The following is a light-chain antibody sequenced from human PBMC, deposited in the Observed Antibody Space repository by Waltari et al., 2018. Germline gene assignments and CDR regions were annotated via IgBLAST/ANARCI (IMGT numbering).Light chain of an antibody. V-gene: IGKV1-33*01. CDR1: QDIDNN. CDR3: QQFDNVPLT. CDR2: ASS. Sequence: RVIITCRASQDIDNNLNWYQQKPGKSPKLLIYASSTLETGVPSRFSGSGSGRKFSFTISSLQPEDFATYYCQQFDNVPLTFGGGTKVDIK. J-gene: IGKJ4*01.